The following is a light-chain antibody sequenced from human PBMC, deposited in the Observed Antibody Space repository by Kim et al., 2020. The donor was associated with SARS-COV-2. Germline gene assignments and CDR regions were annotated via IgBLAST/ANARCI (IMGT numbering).Light chain of an antibody. CDR3: QQYGGSPLYS. J-gene: IGKJ2*03. CDR1: QNVDSAS. V-gene: IGKV3-20*01. CDR2: ATS. Sequence: EIVLTQSPGTLSLSPGQRATLSCRASQNVDSASLAWYQQKPGQAPSLLIYATSTRATGIPDRFSGSGSGTDFTLTINRLETEDFAVYYCQQYGGSPLYSFGQGTKLEIK.